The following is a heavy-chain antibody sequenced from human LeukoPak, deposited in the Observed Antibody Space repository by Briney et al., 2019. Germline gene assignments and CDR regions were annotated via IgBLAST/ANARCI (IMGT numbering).Heavy chain of an antibody. CDR2: IRSDGTNE. V-gene: IGHV3-30*02. CDR1: GFIFNDYA. CDR3: AKEPGSDVEEKYFDY. J-gene: IGHJ4*02. Sequence: PGGSLRVSCAASGFIFNDYAMHWVRQAPGKGLEWVAFIRSDGTNEYYADSVKGRFSISGDNSRNTLYLQMNSLRPEDTAVYYCAKEPGSDVEEKYFDYWGQGNLVIVSS. D-gene: IGHD3-10*01.